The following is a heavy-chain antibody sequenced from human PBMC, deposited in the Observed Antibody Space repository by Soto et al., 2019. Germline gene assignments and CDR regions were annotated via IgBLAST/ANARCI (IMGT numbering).Heavy chain of an antibody. CDR3: ARVFRGYYYDSSGFLDY. J-gene: IGHJ4*02. V-gene: IGHV4-30-2*01. Sequence: SETLSPTCAVSGGSVSSGGYSWSWIRQPPGKGLEWIGDIYHSGSTYYNPSLKSRVTISVDRSKKQFSLKLSSVTAADTAVYYRARVFRGYYYDSSGFLDYWGQGTLVTVSS. CDR1: GGSVSSGGYS. D-gene: IGHD3-22*01. CDR2: IYHSGST.